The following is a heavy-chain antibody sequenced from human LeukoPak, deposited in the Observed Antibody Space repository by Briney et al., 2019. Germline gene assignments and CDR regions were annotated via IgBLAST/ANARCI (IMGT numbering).Heavy chain of an antibody. Sequence: ASVTVSCKSSGYTFTGYYMHWVRQAPGQGLEWMGWINPNSGGTNYAQKFQGRVTMTRDTSISTAYMELSRLRSDDTAVYYCASSSGAHPAFDIWGQGTMVTVSS. CDR3: ASSSGAHPAFDI. CDR2: INPNSGGT. CDR1: GYTFTGYY. J-gene: IGHJ3*02. D-gene: IGHD6-25*01. V-gene: IGHV1-2*02.